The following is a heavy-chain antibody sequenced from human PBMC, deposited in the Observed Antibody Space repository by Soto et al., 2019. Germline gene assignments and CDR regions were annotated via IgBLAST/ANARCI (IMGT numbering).Heavy chain of an antibody. CDR3: MRGGMDV. Sequence: EVQLVESGGGLVKPGGSLRLSCAASGFTFSSYSMKWVRQAPGKVLEWVSSISSSGSYMYYADSVKGRFTISRDNAKNSMYLQMNSLRAVDTAVYYGMRGGMDVWGQGTTVTVSS. J-gene: IGHJ6*02. V-gene: IGHV3-21*01. CDR1: GFTFSSYS. CDR2: ISSSGSYM.